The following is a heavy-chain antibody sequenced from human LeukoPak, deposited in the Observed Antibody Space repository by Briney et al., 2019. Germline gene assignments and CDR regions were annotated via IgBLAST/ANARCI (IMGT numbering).Heavy chain of an antibody. J-gene: IGHJ4*02. CDR1: GGSISSYY. V-gene: IGHV4-59*01. CDR3: ARDTNPGYSGYGGVDY. D-gene: IGHD5-12*01. CDR2: IYYSGST. Sequence: SETLSLTCTVSGGSISSYYWSWIRQPPGKGLEWIGYIYYSGSTNYNPSLRSRVTISVDTSKNQFSLKLSSVTAADTAVYYCARDTNPGYSGYGGVDYWGQGTLVTVSS.